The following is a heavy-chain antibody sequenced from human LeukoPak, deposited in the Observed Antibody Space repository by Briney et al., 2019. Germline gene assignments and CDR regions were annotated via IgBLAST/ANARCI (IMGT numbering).Heavy chain of an antibody. D-gene: IGHD4-23*01. CDR2: IYSSGST. J-gene: IGHJ4*02. V-gene: IGHV3-53*01. Sequence: GGSLRLSCAASGFTVSGNYMSWVRQAPGKGLEWVSVIYSSGSTYYADSVKGRFTISRDNSKNTLYLQMNSLRPEDTAVYYCAREGLGYGGNPHFDYWGQGTLVTVSS. CDR1: GFTVSGNY. CDR3: AREGLGYGGNPHFDY.